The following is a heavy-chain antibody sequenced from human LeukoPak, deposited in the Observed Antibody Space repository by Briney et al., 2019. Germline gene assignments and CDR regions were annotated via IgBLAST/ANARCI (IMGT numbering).Heavy chain of an antibody. Sequence: GGSLRLSCAASGFTVSSNYMSWVRQAPGKGLEWVSSISSSSSYIYYADSVKGRFTISRDNAKNSLYLQMNSLRAEDTAVYYCARVSGCDYWGQGTLVTVSS. J-gene: IGHJ4*02. V-gene: IGHV3-21*01. CDR1: GFTVSSNY. D-gene: IGHD7-27*01. CDR3: ARVSGCDY. CDR2: ISSSSSYI.